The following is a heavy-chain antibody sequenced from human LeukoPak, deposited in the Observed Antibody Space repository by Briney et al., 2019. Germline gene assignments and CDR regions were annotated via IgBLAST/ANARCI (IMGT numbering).Heavy chain of an antibody. CDR1: GYTFSSYY. D-gene: IGHD3-10*01. V-gene: IGHV1-46*01. CDR2: INPSGGST. Sequence: ASVKVSCKASGYTFSSYYMQWVRQAPGQGLEWMGIINPSGGSTSYAQKFQGRITMTRDTSTSTVYMDLSSLRSDDTAVYYCATTNYYGSGSDYYYMDVWGQGTTVTISS. J-gene: IGHJ6*03. CDR3: ATTNYYGSGSDYYYMDV.